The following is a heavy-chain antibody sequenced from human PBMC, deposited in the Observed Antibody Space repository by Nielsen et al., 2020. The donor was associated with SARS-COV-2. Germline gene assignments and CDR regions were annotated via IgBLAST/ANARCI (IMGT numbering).Heavy chain of an antibody. J-gene: IGHJ4*02. V-gene: IGHV3-7*03. D-gene: IGHD4/OR15-4a*01. CDR1: GFTFSSYW. Sequence: GGSLRLSCAASGFTFSSYWMSWVRQAPGKGLEWVANIKQDGSEKYYVDSVKGRFTISRDNAKNSLYLQMNSLRAEDTAVYYCARVGSYGDPEYLDYWGQGALVTVSS. CDR3: ARVGSYGDPEYLDY. CDR2: IKQDGSEK.